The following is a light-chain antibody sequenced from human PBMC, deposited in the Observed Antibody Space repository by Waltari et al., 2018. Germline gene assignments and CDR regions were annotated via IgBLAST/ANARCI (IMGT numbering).Light chain of an antibody. CDR3: CSYAGSYTWV. Sequence: QSALTQPRSVSGSPGQSVTISCTGTSSDVGGYNYVSWYQQHPGKAPKLMIYDVSKRPSGVPDRFSGSKSGNTASLTISVLQAEHEAYYYCCSYAGSYTWVFGGGTKLTVL. V-gene: IGLV2-11*01. J-gene: IGLJ3*02. CDR2: DVS. CDR1: SSDVGGYNY.